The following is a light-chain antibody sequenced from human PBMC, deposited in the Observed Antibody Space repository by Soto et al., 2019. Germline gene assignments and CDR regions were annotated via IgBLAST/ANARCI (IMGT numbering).Light chain of an antibody. CDR1: ESVTSF. J-gene: IGKJ1*01. V-gene: IGKV3-11*01. CDR3: QQRSDWPXT. Sequence: EIVLTQSPATLSLSPGERATLSCRASESVTSFLAWYQQKPGQAPRLLIYDASNRATGISARFSGSGSGTDFTLTISSLEPEDFAVYYCQQRSDWPXTFGQGTKVDIK. CDR2: DAS.